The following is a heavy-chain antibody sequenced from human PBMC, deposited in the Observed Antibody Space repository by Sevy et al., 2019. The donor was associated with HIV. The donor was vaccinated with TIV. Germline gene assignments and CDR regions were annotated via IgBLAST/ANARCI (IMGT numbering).Heavy chain of an antibody. D-gene: IGHD2-15*01. V-gene: IGHV3-11*06. Sequence: GGSLRLSCAASGFTFSDYYMSWIRQAPGKGLEWVSYISSSSSYTNYADSVKGRFTISRDNAKNSLYLQMNSLRAEDTAVYYCARMGGRVVVVATTDNWFDPWGQGTLVTVSS. CDR2: ISSSSSYT. J-gene: IGHJ5*02. CDR1: GFTFSDYY. CDR3: ARMGGRVVVVATTDNWFDP.